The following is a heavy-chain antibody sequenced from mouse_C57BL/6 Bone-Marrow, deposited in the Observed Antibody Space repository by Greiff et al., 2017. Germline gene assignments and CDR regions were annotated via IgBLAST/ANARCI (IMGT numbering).Heavy chain of an antibody. CDR2: IYPGSGST. V-gene: IGHV1-55*01. J-gene: IGHJ1*03. D-gene: IGHD2-3*01. CDR1: GYTFTSYW. Sequence: QVQLQQPGAELVKPGASVKMSCKASGYTFTSYWITWVKQRPGQGLEWIGDIYPGSGSTNYNEKFKSKATLTVDTSASTAYMQLSSLTSEDSAVXYCARYGYYVPWYFDVWGTGTTVTVSS. CDR3: ARYGYYVPWYFDV.